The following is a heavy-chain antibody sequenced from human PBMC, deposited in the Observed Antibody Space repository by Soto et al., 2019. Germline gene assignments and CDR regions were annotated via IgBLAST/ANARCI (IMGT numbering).Heavy chain of an antibody. J-gene: IGHJ3*01. CDR1: GDTFNSYG. CDR3: ARDLADVHLWDAFDV. Sequence: QVQLVQSGPELKKPGSSVKVSCQAPGDTFNSYGISWVRQAPGQGLEWMGGIVPMFGTTNLALKFEDRVTITADELTTTVYMEIRGLTSEDTDVYYCARDLADVHLWDAFDVWGHGTRVTVSS. V-gene: IGHV1-69*01. D-gene: IGHD6-13*01. CDR2: IVPMFGTT.